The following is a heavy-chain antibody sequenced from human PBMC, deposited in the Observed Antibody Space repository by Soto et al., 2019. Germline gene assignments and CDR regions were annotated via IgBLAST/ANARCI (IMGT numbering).Heavy chain of an antibody. D-gene: IGHD6-19*01. CDR3: ARIGGWYDIDF. V-gene: IGHV4-61*01. J-gene: IGHJ4*02. Sequence: TLSLTCSVSGGSVSSGSFHWSWIRQPPGKGLQFIGSIFYNGTANYSPSLKNRVSISIDTSQSQFFLQLISVAAADTAVYYCARIGGWYDIDFWGQGSLVTVSS. CDR2: IFYNGTA. CDR1: GGSVSSGSFH.